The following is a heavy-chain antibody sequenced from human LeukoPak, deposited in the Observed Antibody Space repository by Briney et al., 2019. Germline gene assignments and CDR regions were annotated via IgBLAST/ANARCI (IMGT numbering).Heavy chain of an antibody. CDR3: AKAWWAAAGVEGDP. CDR1: GFTFSSYG. J-gene: IGHJ5*02. D-gene: IGHD6-13*01. V-gene: IGHV3-30*02. Sequence: GGSLRLSCAASGFTFSSYGMHWVRQAPGKGLEWVAFIRYDGSNKYYADSVKGRFTISRDNSKNTLYLQMNSLRAEDTAVYYCAKAWWAAAGVEGDPWGQGTLVTVSS. CDR2: IRYDGSNK.